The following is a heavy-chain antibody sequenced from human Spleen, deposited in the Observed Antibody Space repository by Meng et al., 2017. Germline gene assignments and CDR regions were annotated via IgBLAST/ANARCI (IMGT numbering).Heavy chain of an antibody. Sequence: GESLKISCAASGFTFSSYSMHWVRQTPGKGLEWVIVISYDVRYKYYADFAKGRFTISRDNSKNTLYLEMNTLRAEDTAIYYCARDGFDYWGRGTRVTVSS. CDR1: GFTFSSYS. V-gene: IGHV3-30*03. J-gene: IGHJ4*02. CDR2: ISYDVRYK. CDR3: ARDGFDY.